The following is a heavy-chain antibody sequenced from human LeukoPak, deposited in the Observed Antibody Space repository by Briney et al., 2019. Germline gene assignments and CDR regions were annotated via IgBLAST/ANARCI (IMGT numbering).Heavy chain of an antibody. Sequence: ASVKVSCKASGYTFTSSAIKWVRQATGQGLEWMGWMNPNSGNTGYAQKFQGRVTTTRNTTISTAYMELSSLRSDDTAVYYCSREAYYYDSSGYYSDYWGQGTLVTVSS. CDR3: SREAYYYDSSGYYSDY. CDR2: MNPNSGNT. CDR1: GYTFTSSA. D-gene: IGHD3-22*01. J-gene: IGHJ4*02. V-gene: IGHV1-8*01.